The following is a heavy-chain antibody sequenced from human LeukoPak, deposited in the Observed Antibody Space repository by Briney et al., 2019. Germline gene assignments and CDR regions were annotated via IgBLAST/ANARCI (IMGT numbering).Heavy chain of an antibody. V-gene: IGHV1-69*04. J-gene: IGHJ5*02. Sequence: SVKVSCKASGGTFSSYAISWVRQAPGQGLEWMGRIIPIFGIANYAQKFQGRVTITADKSTSTAYMELSSLRSEDTAAYYCARDRGGIVVVTAISDWFDPWGQGTLVTVSS. CDR3: ARDRGGIVVVTAISDWFDP. D-gene: IGHD2-21*02. CDR1: GGTFSSYA. CDR2: IIPIFGIA.